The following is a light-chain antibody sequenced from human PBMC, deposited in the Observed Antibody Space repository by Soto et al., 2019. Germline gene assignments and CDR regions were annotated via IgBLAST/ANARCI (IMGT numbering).Light chain of an antibody. CDR2: GTS. Sequence: ESVLTQSPGTLSVSPGERATLSCRASQTISSNYLAWYQQKPGQAPSLLIYGTSSRATGIPDRFSGSGSGTDVTLTISRLEPEDCAIYYCQQYVSWTFGQGTKVEIK. V-gene: IGKV3-20*01. CDR3: QQYVSWT. CDR1: QTISSNY. J-gene: IGKJ1*01.